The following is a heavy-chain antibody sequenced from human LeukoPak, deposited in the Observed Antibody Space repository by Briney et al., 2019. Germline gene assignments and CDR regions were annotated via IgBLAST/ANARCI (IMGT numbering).Heavy chain of an antibody. J-gene: IGHJ5*02. CDR1: GFTFDDYA. CDR3: AKDGNYDFWSAQEGWFDP. Sequence: PGRSLRLSCAASGFTFDDYAMHWVRQAPGKGLEWVSGISWNSGSIGYADSVKGRFTISRDNAKNSLYLQMNSLRAEDTALYYCAKDGNYDFWSAQEGWFDPWGQGTLVTVSS. V-gene: IGHV3-9*01. D-gene: IGHD3-3*01. CDR2: ISWNSGSI.